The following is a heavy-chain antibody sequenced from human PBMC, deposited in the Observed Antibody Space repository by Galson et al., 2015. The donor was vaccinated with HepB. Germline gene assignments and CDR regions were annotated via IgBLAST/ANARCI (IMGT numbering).Heavy chain of an antibody. J-gene: IGHJ4*02. V-gene: IGHV3-23*01. CDR2: ISGSGGST. CDR3: AKEGEGWYCSGGSCYYYDY. D-gene: IGHD2-15*01. CDR1: GFTFSSYA. Sequence: SLRLSCAASGFTFSSYAMSWVRQAPGKGLEWVSAISGSGGSTYYADSVKGRFTISRDNSKNTLYLQMNSLRAEDTAVYYCAKEGEGWYCSGGSCYYYDYWGQGTLVTVSS.